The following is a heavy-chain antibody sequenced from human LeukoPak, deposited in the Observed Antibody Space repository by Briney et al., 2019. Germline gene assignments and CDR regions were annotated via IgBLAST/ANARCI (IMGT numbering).Heavy chain of an antibody. CDR1: GFTVSSNS. V-gene: IGHV3-53*01. CDR2: IYSDNT. Sequence: GGSLRLPCTVSGFTVSSNSMSWVRQAPGKGLEWVSFIYSDNTHYSDSVKGRFTISRDNSKNTLYLQMNSLRAEHTAVYYCARRAGAYSHPYDYWGQGTLVTVSS. J-gene: IGHJ4*02. CDR3: ARRAGAYSHPYDY. D-gene: IGHD4/OR15-4a*01.